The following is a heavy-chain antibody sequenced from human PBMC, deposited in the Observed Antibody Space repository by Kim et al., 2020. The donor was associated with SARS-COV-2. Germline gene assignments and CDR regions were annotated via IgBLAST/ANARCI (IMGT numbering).Heavy chain of an antibody. D-gene: IGHD6-19*01. V-gene: IGHV3-7*01. J-gene: IGHJ6*02. CDR2: IKDEGSGK. CDR3: SRERSGSDWYYNGMDV. Sequence: GGSLRLSCAASGFTFSSYCMSWVRQAPGKGLEWVANIKDEGSGKYNVDSVKGRFTISRDNAKNSLELQMNSLRVEDTAVYYCSRERSGSDWYYNGMDVWGHGTKVTVSS. CDR1: GFTFSSYC.